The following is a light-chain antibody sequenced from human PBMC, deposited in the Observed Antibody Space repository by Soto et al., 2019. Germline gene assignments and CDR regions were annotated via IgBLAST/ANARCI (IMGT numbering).Light chain of an antibody. CDR2: AAS. CDR1: QSVYSNY. J-gene: IGKJ1*01. CDR3: QQYSRSPET. V-gene: IGKV3D-20*01. Sequence: EFVLTQSPATLSLSSGERATLSCGASQSVYSNYLAWYQQKPGLAPRLLIYAASSRATGIPDRFSGSGSGTDFTLTISRLEPEDFAVYYCQQYSRSPETFGQGTKVEIK.